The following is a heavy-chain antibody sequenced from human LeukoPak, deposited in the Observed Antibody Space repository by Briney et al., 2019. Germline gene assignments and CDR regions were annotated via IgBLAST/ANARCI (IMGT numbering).Heavy chain of an antibody. CDR1: GGTFSSYA. J-gene: IGHJ5*02. V-gene: IGHV1-69*05. CDR3: ARRITMVRGVIISWFDP. CDR2: IIPIFGTA. D-gene: IGHD3-10*01. Sequence: SVKVSCRASGGTFSSYAISWVRQAPGQGLEWMGGIIPIFGTANYAQKFQGRVTITTDESTSTAYMELSSLRSEDTAVYYCARRITMVRGVIISWFDPWGQGTLVTVSS.